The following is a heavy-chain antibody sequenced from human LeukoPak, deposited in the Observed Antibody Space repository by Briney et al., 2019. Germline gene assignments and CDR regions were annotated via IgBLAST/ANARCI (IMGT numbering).Heavy chain of an antibody. CDR1: GGSISSGGYS. D-gene: IGHD3-3*01. V-gene: IGHV4-31*03. CDR2: IYYSGST. Sequence: SETLSLTCTVSGGSISSGGYSWSWIRQHPGKGLEWIGYIYYSGSTYYNPSLKSRVTISVDTSKNQFSLKLSSVTAADTAVYYCAREPSKFGVVNKGAFDIWGQGTMVTVSS. J-gene: IGHJ3*02. CDR3: AREPSKFGVVNKGAFDI.